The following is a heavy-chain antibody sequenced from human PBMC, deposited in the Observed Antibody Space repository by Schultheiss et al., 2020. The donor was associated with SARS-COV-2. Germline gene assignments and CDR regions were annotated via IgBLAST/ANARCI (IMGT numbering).Heavy chain of an antibody. V-gene: IGHV3-30*07. J-gene: IGHJ6*02. CDR2: ISYDGRNK. CDR1: GFTFSTYA. Sequence: GGSLRLSCAASGFTFSTYAMHWVRQAPGKGLEWVALISYDGRNKYCADSVKGRFTISRDNSKNTLYLQMNSLRAEDTAVYYCARDRAFAEWPLGMDVWGQGTTVTVSS. D-gene: IGHD3-3*01. CDR3: ARDRAFAEWPLGMDV.